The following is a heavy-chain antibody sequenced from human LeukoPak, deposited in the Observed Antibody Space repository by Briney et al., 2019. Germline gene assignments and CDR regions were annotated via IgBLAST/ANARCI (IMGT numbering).Heavy chain of an antibody. D-gene: IGHD2-2*01. CDR2: ISWNGGLI. CDR1: GFTFDDYA. Sequence: PGGSLRLSCAASGFTFDDYAMHWIRQVPGKGLEWVSGISWNGGLIGYADSVRGRFTISRDNAQNSLYLHMNSLRLEDTALYYCAKDKDRTRDCYTTYCYHWRNYYDPWGQGTLVTVSS. V-gene: IGHV3-9*01. J-gene: IGHJ5*02. CDR3: AKDKDRTRDCYTTYCYHWRNYYDP.